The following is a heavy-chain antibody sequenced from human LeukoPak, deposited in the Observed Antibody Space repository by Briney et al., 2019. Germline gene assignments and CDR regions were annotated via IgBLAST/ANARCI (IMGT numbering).Heavy chain of an antibody. CDR3: AAGRYSYGPFDY. J-gene: IGHJ4*02. V-gene: IGHV3-23*01. D-gene: IGHD5-18*01. Sequence: GGSLRLSCAASGFTFSSFAMTWVRQAPGKGLEWVSALSGSGGSTYYVDSVKGRFTISRDSSKNTLYLQMNSLRAEDTAVYYCAAGRYSYGPFDYWGQGTLVTVSS. CDR1: GFTFSSFA. CDR2: LSGSGGST.